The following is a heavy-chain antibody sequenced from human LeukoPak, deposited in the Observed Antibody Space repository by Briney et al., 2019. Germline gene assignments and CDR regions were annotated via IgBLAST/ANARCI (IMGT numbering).Heavy chain of an antibody. J-gene: IGHJ4*02. Sequence: SETLSLTCTVSGGSINSYYWSWIRQPPGKGLEWIGYIYYSGSTNYNPSLKSRVTMSVDTSKNQFSLKLSSVTAADTAVYYCARGTRSVVVDYWGQGTLVTVSS. CDR2: IYYSGST. CDR3: ARGTRSVVVDY. CDR1: GGSINSYY. V-gene: IGHV4-59*12. D-gene: IGHD2-15*01.